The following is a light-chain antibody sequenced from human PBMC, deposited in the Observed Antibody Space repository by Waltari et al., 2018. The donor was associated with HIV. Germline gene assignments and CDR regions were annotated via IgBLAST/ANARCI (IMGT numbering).Light chain of an antibody. CDR3: ASWDDRLDGQGV. Sequence: QSVLTQPPSASGTPGQRVTIPRSGTRSNIVTNTVNWYQIIPETAPKLLVYNDNQRPSGVPDRFSGSRSGTSASLAISGLQSEDEADYYCASWDDRLDGQGVFGGGTTLTVL. J-gene: IGLJ3*02. CDR1: RSNIVTNT. CDR2: NDN. V-gene: IGLV1-44*01.